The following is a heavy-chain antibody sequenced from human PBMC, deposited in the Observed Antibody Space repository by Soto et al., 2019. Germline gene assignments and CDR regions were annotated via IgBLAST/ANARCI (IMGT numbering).Heavy chain of an antibody. Sequence: GGSLRLSCAASGFTFSTYAMIWVRQAPGKGLEWVSAISDSGSRAYYADSVKGRFTVSRDDSKNTIYLQMNSLRAEDTAVYYCAKDGYYYDRSGYPGPLGFDPWGQGTLVTVSS. V-gene: IGHV3-23*01. CDR3: AKDGYYYDRSGYPGPLGFDP. D-gene: IGHD3-22*01. CDR1: GFTFSTYA. CDR2: ISDSGSRA. J-gene: IGHJ5*02.